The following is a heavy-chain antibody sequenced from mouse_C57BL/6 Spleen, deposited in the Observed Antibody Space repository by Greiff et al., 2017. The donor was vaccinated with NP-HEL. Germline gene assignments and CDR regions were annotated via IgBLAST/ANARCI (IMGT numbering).Heavy chain of an antibody. CDR1: GYAFSSYW. CDR2: IYPGDGDT. V-gene: IGHV1-80*01. Sequence: VQLVESGAELVKPGASVKISCKASGYAFSSYWMNWVKQRPGKGLEWIGQIYPGDGDTNYNGKFKGKATLTADKSSSTAYMQLSSLTSEDSAVYFCARAVITTVVEGFAYWGQGTLVTVSA. J-gene: IGHJ3*01. CDR3: ARAVITTVVEGFAY. D-gene: IGHD1-1*01.